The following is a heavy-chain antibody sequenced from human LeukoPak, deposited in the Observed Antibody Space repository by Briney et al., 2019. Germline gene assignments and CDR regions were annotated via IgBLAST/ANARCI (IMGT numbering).Heavy chain of an antibody. J-gene: IGHJ3*02. CDR2: IYHSGTT. CDR3: ARDEYSDI. CDR1: GYSISSGSY. Sequence: SETLSLTCTVSGYSISSGSYWGWIRQPPGKGLEWIGTIYHSGTTYYNPSLKSRVTMSVDTSKNQFSLKLSSVTAADTAVYYCARDEYSDIWGQGTMVTVSS. V-gene: IGHV4-38-2*02. D-gene: IGHD2-15*01.